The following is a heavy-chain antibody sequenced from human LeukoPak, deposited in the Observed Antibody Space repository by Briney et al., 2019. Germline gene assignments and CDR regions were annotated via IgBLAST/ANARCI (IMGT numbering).Heavy chain of an antibody. CDR3: AKRGVDTAMFPPYYYMDV. CDR1: GFTFSSYG. Sequence: PGGSLRLSCAASGFTFSSYGMHWVRQAPGKGLEWVAFIRYDGSNKYYADSVKGRFTISRDNSKNTLYLQMNSLRAEDTAVYYCAKRGVDTAMFPPYYYMDVWGKGTTVTISS. J-gene: IGHJ6*03. V-gene: IGHV3-30*02. CDR2: IRYDGSNK. D-gene: IGHD5-18*01.